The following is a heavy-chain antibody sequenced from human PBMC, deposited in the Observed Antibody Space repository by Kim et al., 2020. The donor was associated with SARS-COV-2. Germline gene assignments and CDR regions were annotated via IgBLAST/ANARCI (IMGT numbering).Heavy chain of an antibody. V-gene: IGHV4-34*01. Sequence: SETLSLTCAVYGGSFSGYYWSWIRQPPGKGLEWIGEINHSGSTNYNPSLKSRVTISADTSKNQFSLKLSSVTAADTAVYYCARGGQSSYYDFWSGYYRGPNLDYWGQGTLVTVSS. J-gene: IGHJ4*02. D-gene: IGHD3-3*01. CDR3: ARGGQSSYYDFWSGYYRGPNLDY. CDR2: INHSGST. CDR1: GGSFSGYY.